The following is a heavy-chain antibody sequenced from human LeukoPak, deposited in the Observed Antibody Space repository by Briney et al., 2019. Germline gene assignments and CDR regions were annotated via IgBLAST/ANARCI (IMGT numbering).Heavy chain of an antibody. V-gene: IGHV4-39*01. CDR2: IYYSGST. J-gene: IGHJ4*02. D-gene: IGHD5-24*01. Sequence: SGTLSLTCTVSGGSISSSSYYWGWIRQPPGKGLEWIGSIYYSGSTYYNPSLKSRVTISVDTSKNQFSLKLSSVTAADTAVYYCASTIFEMATMWPYFDYWGQGTLVTVSS. CDR3: ASTIFEMATMWPYFDY. CDR1: GGSISSSSYY.